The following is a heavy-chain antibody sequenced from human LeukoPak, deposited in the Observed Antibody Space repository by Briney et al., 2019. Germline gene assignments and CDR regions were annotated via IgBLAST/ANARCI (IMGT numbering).Heavy chain of an antibody. V-gene: IGHV5-51*01. Sequence: GESLKISCKGSGYSFTSYWIGRVRQMPGKGLEWMGIIYPGDSDTRYSPSFQGQVTISADKSISTAYLQWSSLKASDTAMYYCARQGLYCSSTSCSYWSFDYWGQGTLVTVSS. D-gene: IGHD2-2*01. J-gene: IGHJ4*02. CDR1: GYSFTSYW. CDR3: ARQGLYCSSTSCSYWSFDY. CDR2: IYPGDSDT.